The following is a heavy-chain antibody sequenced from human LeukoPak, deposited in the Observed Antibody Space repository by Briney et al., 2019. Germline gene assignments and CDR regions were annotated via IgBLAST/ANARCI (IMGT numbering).Heavy chain of an antibody. CDR2: INHSGST. Sequence: SETLSLTCTVSGGSINSSSYYWGWIRQPPGKGLEWIGEINHSGSTNYNPSLKSRVTISVDTSKNQFSLKLSSVTAADTAVYYCARGRGYGWTRYYYMDVWGKGTTVTVSS. CDR3: ARGRGYGWTRYYYMDV. CDR1: GGSINSSSYY. J-gene: IGHJ6*03. D-gene: IGHD2-8*02. V-gene: IGHV4-39*07.